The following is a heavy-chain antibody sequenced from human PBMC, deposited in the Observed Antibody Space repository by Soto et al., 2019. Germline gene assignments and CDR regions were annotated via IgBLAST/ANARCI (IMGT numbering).Heavy chain of an antibody. D-gene: IGHD3-16*01. CDR1: GFSLSHPRMS. J-gene: IGHJ4*02. CDR3: ARMLGYAYDY. V-gene: IGHV2-26*01. Sequence: QVTLKESGPVLVKPTETLTLTCTVSGFSLSHPRMSVGWIRQPPGKALEWLAHISSSDAKSYTTSLRNRLTNAQDASKSQVALTLTNMDPVDTDTYYCARMLGYAYDYWGQGTLVTVSS. CDR2: ISSSDAK.